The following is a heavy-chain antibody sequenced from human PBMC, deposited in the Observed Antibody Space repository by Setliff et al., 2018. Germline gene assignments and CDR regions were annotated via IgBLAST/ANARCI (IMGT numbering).Heavy chain of an antibody. J-gene: IGHJ3*02. V-gene: IGHV5-51*01. D-gene: IGHD3-10*01. CDR1: GYSFSNFW. CDR3: ASPDTGSDGFHI. CDR2: IYPGDSHT. Sequence: GESLKISCKGSGYSFSNFWIGWVRQMPGKGLEWMGIIYPGDSHTRYSPSFQGQVTMSADKSINTAYLQWSNLKASDTAIYYCASPDTGSDGFHIWGQGTVVTVSS.